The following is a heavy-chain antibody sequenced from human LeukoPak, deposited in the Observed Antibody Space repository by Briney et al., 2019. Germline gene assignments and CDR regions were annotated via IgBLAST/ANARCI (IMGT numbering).Heavy chain of an antibody. CDR1: GITICSAW. J-gene: IGHJ4*02. CDR3: TTPPD. V-gene: IGHV3-15*01. CDR2: IKSESDGGTT. Sequence: PGGYLRRYCEAYGITICSAWLSWHRQPQGKGLEYVGRIKSESDGGTTDHAAPVKGRFTISRDDSKNTLYLQMNSLTIEDTAVYYCTTPPDWGQRTLVTVSP.